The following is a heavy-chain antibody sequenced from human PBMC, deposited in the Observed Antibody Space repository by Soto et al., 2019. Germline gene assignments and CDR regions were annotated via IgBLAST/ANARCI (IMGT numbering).Heavy chain of an antibody. J-gene: IGHJ6*02. CDR2: IYHSGST. V-gene: IGHV4-4*02. CDR1: GCSISRSNW. Sequence: TPSLTFAVYGCSISRSNWWCWFRQPPGKGLEWIGEIYHSGSTNYNPSLKSRVTISVDKSKNQFSLKLSSVTAADTAVYYGAKVSGESCDGMEVWGQGTT. CDR3: AKVSGESCDGMEV. D-gene: IGHD1-26*01.